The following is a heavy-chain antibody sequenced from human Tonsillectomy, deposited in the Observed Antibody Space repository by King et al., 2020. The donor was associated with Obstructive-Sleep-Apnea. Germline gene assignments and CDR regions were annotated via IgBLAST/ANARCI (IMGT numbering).Heavy chain of an antibody. D-gene: IGHD3-16*01. J-gene: IGHJ5*02. V-gene: IGHV3-11*01. CDR3: VRGPAYSTTPGP. Sequence: VQLVESGGGLVRPGGSLRLSCAASGFTFTDYYMSWIRQAPGRGLEWVSYMSPTGDAIYHADSVKGRFTVSRANAKQSLYLQMNGLRDEDTAMYYCVRGPAYSTTPGPWGQGTLVTVSS. CDR2: MSPTGDAI. CDR1: GFTFTDYY.